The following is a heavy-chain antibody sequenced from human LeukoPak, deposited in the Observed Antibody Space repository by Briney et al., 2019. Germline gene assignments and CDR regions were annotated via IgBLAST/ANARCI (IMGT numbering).Heavy chain of an antibody. CDR3: AKGVGYCSGGSCQQFDY. J-gene: IGHJ4*02. Sequence: GESLRLSCAASGFTFSTYSMSWVRQAPGKGLKWVSAISGSGGSTYYADSVKGRITISRDNSKNTLYLQMNSLRAEDTAVYYCAKGVGYCSGGSCQQFDYWGQGTLVTVSS. CDR2: ISGSGGST. D-gene: IGHD2-15*01. V-gene: IGHV3-23*01. CDR1: GFTFSTYS.